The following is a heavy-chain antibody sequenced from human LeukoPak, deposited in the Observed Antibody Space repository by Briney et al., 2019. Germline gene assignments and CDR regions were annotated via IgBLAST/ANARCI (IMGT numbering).Heavy chain of an antibody. CDR1: GFTFSSYW. V-gene: IGHV3-74*01. Sequence: GGSLRLSCAASGFTFSSYWMPWVRQAPGKGLVWVSRINSDGSSTSYADSVKGRFTISRDNAKNTLYLQMNSLRAEDTAVYYCARAKNFDWSDFDYWGQGTLVTVSS. CDR3: ARAKNFDWSDFDY. CDR2: INSDGSST. J-gene: IGHJ4*02. D-gene: IGHD3-9*01.